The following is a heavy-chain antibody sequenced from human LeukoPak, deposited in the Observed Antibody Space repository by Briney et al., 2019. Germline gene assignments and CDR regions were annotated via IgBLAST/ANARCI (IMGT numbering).Heavy chain of an antibody. Sequence: GGSLRLSCAASGFSFGSYWMSWVRRAPGKGLEWVADIKKDGSERYYVDSVKGRFTISRDNAKNSLFLQMNSLRAEDTAVYYCTWSGEADWGQGTLVTVSS. J-gene: IGHJ4*02. CDR3: TWSGEAD. CDR1: GFSFGSYW. CDR2: IKKDGSER. V-gene: IGHV3-7*01. D-gene: IGHD3-3*01.